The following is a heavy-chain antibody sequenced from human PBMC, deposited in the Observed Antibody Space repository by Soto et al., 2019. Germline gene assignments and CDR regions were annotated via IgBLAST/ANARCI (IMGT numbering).Heavy chain of an antibody. D-gene: IGHD3-10*01. J-gene: IGHJ4*02. CDR3: ARPAGYYYGSGSSYYFDY. CDR2: IYYSGST. V-gene: IGHV4-39*01. Sequence: SETLSLTCTVSGGSISSSSYYWGWIRQPPGKGLEWIGSIYYSGSTYYNPSLKSRVTISVDTSKNQFSLKLSSVTAADTAVYYCARPAGYYYGSGSSYYFDYWGQGTLVTVSS. CDR1: GGSISSSSYY.